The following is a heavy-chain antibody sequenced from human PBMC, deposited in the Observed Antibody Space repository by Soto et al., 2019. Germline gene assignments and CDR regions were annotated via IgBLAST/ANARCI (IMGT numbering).Heavy chain of an antibody. CDR3: ARLNSSRVSPGKLYYYYGMDV. CDR2: IYYSGST. V-gene: IGHV4-59*01. D-gene: IGHD6-13*01. Sequence: SETLSLTCTVSGGSISSYYWSWIRQPPGKGLEWIGYIYYSGSTNYNPSLKSRVTISVDTSKNQFSLKLSSVTAADTAVYYCARLNSSRVSPGKLYYYYGMDVWGQGTTVTVSS. CDR1: GGSISSYY. J-gene: IGHJ6*02.